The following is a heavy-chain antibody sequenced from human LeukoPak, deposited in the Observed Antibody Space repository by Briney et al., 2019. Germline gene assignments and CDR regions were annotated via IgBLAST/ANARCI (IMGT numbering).Heavy chain of an antibody. D-gene: IGHD2-2*01. CDR3: AKEYCSRTTCYGCFDY. V-gene: IGHV3-23*01. CDR1: GFTFSTYA. J-gene: IGHJ4*02. Sequence: PAGSLRLSCAASGFTFSTYALSWVRQAPGKGLEWVSAISGGITYYADSVKGRFTISRDNAKNTLYLQMNSLRAEDTAVYYCAKEYCSRTTCYGCFDYWGQGALVTVSS. CDR2: ISGGIT.